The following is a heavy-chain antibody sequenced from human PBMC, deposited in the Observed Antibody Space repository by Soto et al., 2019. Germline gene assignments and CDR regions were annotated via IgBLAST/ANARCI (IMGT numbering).Heavy chain of an antibody. CDR2: IYYSGST. V-gene: IGHV4-31*03. CDR1: GGSISSGGYY. CDR3: ARAGAATLSDF. D-gene: IGHD2-15*01. J-gene: IGHJ4*02. Sequence: PSETLSLTCTVSGGSISSGGYYWSWIRQHPGKGLEWIGYIYYSGSTYYNPSLKSRVTISVDTSKNQFSLKLRSVTAADTAVYYCARAGAATLSDFWGQGTLVTVSS.